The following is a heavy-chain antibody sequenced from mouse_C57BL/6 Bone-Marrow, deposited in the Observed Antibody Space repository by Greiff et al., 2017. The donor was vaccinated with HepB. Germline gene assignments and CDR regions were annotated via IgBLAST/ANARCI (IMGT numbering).Heavy chain of an antibody. Sequence: EVQLQQSGPELVKPGASVKISCKASGYSFTDYNMNWVKQSNGKSLEWIGVINPNYGTTSYNQKFKGTATLTVDQSSSTAYMQLNSLTSEDSAVYYFARSCYGSSLYYFDYWGQGTTLTVSS. CDR2: INPNYGTT. CDR1: GYSFTDYN. D-gene: IGHD1-1*01. J-gene: IGHJ2*01. V-gene: IGHV1-39*01. CDR3: ARSCYGSSLYYFDY.